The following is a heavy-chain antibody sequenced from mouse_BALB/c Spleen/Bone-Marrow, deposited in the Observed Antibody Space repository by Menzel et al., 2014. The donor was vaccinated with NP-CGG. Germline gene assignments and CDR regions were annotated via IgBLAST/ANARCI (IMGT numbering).Heavy chain of an antibody. J-gene: IGHJ2*01. CDR2: IRNKANGYTT. V-gene: IGHV7-3*02. Sequence: DVKLVESGGGLVQPGGSLRLSCATSGFTFTDYYMNWVRQPPGKALELLGFIRNKANGYTTEYSASVKGRFTISRDNSQNILYLQMNTLRAEDSATYYCARDKGRVFFDYWGQGTTLTVSS. CDR3: ARDKGRVFFDY. CDR1: GFTFTDYY.